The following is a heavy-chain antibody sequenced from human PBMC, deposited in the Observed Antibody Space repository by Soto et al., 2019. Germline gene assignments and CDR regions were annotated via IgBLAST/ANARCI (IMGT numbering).Heavy chain of an antibody. CDR1: GGSVSSGSYY. J-gene: IGHJ3*02. CDR2: IYYSGST. V-gene: IGHV4-61*01. Sequence: PSETLSLTCTVSGGSVSSGSYYWSWIRQPPGKGLEWIGYIYYSGSTNYNPSLKSRVTISVDTSKNQFSLKLSSVTAADTAVYYCAREGYCSGGSCSDAFDIWGQGTMVTVSS. D-gene: IGHD2-15*01. CDR3: AREGYCSGGSCSDAFDI.